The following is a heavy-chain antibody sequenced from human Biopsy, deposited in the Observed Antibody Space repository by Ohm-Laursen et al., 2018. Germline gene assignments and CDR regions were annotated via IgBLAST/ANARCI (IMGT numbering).Heavy chain of an antibody. J-gene: IGHJ5*02. CDR2: ITPNSGAT. CDR3: ARGGVVPTVTRFDP. Sequence: GASVTVSCKASGYSFTGYYIHWVRQAPGPGLEWMGWITPNSGATKYAQKFQGRVTMSRDTSITTVYLELNTLRSDDTAVYYCARGGVVPTVTRFDPWGQGTQVTVSS. CDR1: GYSFTGYY. V-gene: IGHV1-2*02. D-gene: IGHD3-10*01.